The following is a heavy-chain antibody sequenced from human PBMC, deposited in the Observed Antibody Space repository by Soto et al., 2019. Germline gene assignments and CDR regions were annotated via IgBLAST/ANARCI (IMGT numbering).Heavy chain of an antibody. J-gene: IGHJ4*02. V-gene: IGHV2-5*02. CDR3: PRQGPEKYFDY. Sequence: SGPTLVTPTQTLTLTCTFSGFSFRTSGVGVGWIRQPPGKALEWLALIYWDDGKRYSPSLKCRLTITKDTSKNQVVLTMTNMDPVATPTYYCPRQGPEKYFDYWGQGTLLAVSS. CDR2: IYWDDGK. CDR1: GFSFRTSGVG.